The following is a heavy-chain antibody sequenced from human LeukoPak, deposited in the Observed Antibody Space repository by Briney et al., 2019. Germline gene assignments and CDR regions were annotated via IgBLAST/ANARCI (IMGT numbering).Heavy chain of an antibody. D-gene: IGHD5-18*01. CDR3: ARDGGDTPFDY. Sequence: ASVKVSCKASGYTFTSYYMHWVRQAPGQGLEWMGIINPSGGGTSYAQKFQGRVTMTRDTSTSTVYMELSSLRSEDTAVYYCARDGGDTPFDYWGQGTLVTVSS. V-gene: IGHV1-46*01. CDR2: INPSGGGT. CDR1: GYTFTSYY. J-gene: IGHJ4*02.